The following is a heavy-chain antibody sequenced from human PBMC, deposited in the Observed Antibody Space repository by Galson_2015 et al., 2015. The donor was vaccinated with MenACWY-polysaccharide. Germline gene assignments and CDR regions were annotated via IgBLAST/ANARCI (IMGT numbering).Heavy chain of an antibody. D-gene: IGHD1-1*01. CDR2: IHATGST. Sequence: LSLTCTVSHDSISSSYWRWIRQSAAKGLEYIGRIHATGSTAYNPSFRSRVAMSVDLPRNQVSLRLASVTASDTAIYFCARRSLDNWYFDLWGRGSLVIVSS. J-gene: IGHJ2*01. CDR3: ARRSLDNWYFDL. CDR1: HDSISSSY. V-gene: IGHV4-4*07.